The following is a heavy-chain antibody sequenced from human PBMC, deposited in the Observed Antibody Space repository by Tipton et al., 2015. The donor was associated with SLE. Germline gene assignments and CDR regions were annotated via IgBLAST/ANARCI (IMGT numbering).Heavy chain of an antibody. CDR3: ARGGGSSSGRWFDP. CDR1: DGSFSGYY. Sequence: LRLSCSVYDGSFSGYYWTWIRQPPGKGLEWIGEINHSGSTNYNPSLKSRVTISIDTSKNQFSLKLRSVTAADTAVYYCARGGGSSSGRWFDPWGQGTLVTVSS. J-gene: IGHJ5*02. CDR2: INHSGST. D-gene: IGHD6-6*01. V-gene: IGHV4-34*01.